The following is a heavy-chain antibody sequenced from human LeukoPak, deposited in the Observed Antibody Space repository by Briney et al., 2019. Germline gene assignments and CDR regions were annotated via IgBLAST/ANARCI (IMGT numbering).Heavy chain of an antibody. CDR1: GYTFTSYA. Sequence: ASVKVSCKASGYTFTSYAIHWVRQAPGQRLEWMGWINAGNGNTKYSQRIQDRITITRDTAASTAYMELSSLRSEDTAVYYCAGIMAGTEFDYWGQGTLVTVSS. D-gene: IGHD6-19*01. CDR2: INAGNGNT. CDR3: AGIMAGTEFDY. J-gene: IGHJ4*02. V-gene: IGHV1-3*01.